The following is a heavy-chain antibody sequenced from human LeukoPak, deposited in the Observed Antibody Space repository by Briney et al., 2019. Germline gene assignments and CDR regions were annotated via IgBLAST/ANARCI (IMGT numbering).Heavy chain of an antibody. V-gene: IGHV3-21*01. CDR1: GFTFSNYA. Sequence: GGSLRLSCVASGFTFSNYAMSWVRQAPGKGLEWVSSISSSSSYIYYADSVKGRFTISRDNAKNSLYLQMNSLRAEDTAVYYCARGVAARPRWFDPWGQGTLVTVSS. CDR3: ARGVAARPRWFDP. D-gene: IGHD6-6*01. J-gene: IGHJ5*02. CDR2: ISSSSSYI.